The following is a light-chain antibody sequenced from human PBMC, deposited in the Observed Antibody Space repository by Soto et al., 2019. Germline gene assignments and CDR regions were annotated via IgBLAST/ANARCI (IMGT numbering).Light chain of an antibody. CDR1: SSDVGTYDY. V-gene: IGLV2-14*01. Sequence: QSALTQPASVSGFPGQSITISCTGTSSDVGTYDYVSWYQQHPGKAPKLIIFEVNNRPSGVSYRFSGSKSGNTASLTISGLQAEDEADYYCSSHTIDNALVFCGGTKVTVL. J-gene: IGLJ3*02. CDR2: EVN. CDR3: SSHTIDNALV.